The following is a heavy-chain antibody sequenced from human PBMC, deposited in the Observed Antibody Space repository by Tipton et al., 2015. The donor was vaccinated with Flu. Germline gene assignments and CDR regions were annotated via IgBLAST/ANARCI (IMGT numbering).Heavy chain of an antibody. D-gene: IGHD1-1*01. J-gene: IGHJ4*01. CDR3: ASWIGGRPFVY. CDR2: MYSSGGT. CDR1: GFTFSGNY. V-gene: IGHV3-53*01. Sequence: SLRLSCAASGFTFSGNYMGWVRQAPGKGLEWLSVMYSSGGTDYADSVKGRFAISRDTSKNTVYLQMNSLRAEDTAVYYCASWIGGRPFVYWGQGTLVTVSS.